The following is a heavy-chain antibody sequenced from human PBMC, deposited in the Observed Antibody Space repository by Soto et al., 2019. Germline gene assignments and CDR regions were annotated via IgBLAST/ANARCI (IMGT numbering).Heavy chain of an antibody. Sequence: GGSLRLSGAASGFTFSSYWMSWVRQAPGKGLEWVANIKRDGSEEYYADSVKGRFTISRDNAKNSLYLQMNSLRAEDTAVYYCATDYSSSWYFPFDFWGQGTLVTVSS. D-gene: IGHD6-13*01. CDR3: ATDYSSSWYFPFDF. CDR1: GFTFSSYW. V-gene: IGHV3-7*04. J-gene: IGHJ4*02. CDR2: IKRDGSEE.